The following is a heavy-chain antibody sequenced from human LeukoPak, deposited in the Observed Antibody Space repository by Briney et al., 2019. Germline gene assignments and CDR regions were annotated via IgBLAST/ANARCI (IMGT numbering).Heavy chain of an antibody. D-gene: IGHD3-10*01. V-gene: IGHV4-39*01. J-gene: IGHJ5*02. CDR1: GFTFSSYA. CDR3: ARHYGP. CDR2: IYDSGST. Sequence: GSLRLSCAASGFTFSSYAMSWVRQPPGKGPEWIGSIYDSGSTYYNPSLKSRVTISVDTSKNQFSLKLNSVTAADTAVYYCARHYGPWGQGTLVTVSS.